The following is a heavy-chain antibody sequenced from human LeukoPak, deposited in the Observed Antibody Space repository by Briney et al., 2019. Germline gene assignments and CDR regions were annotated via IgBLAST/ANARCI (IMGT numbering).Heavy chain of an antibody. CDR2: IKSDGSST. Sequence: GGSLRFSCAASGFTFSSYWMHWVRQAPGKGLVWVSRIKSDGSSTNYADSVKGRFTISRDNAKNTLYLQMNSLRAEDTAVYYCARSRGYSYGDFDYWGQGTLVTVSS. J-gene: IGHJ4*02. CDR3: ARSRGYSYGDFDY. D-gene: IGHD5-18*01. V-gene: IGHV3-74*01. CDR1: GFTFSSYW.